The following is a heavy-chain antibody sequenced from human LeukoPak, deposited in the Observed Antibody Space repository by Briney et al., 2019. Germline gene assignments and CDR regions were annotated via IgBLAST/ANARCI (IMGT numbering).Heavy chain of an antibody. CDR2: ISAYNGNT. D-gene: IGHD3-22*01. CDR3: ARDETIPDYYDSSGFLHDAFDI. J-gene: IGHJ3*02. Sequence: GASVKVSCKASGYTFTSYGISWVRQAPGQGLEWMGWISAYNGNTDYAQKLQGGVTMTTDTSTSTAYMELRSLRSDDSAVYYCARDETIPDYYDSSGFLHDAFDIWGQGTMVTVSS. V-gene: IGHV1-18*01. CDR1: GYTFTSYG.